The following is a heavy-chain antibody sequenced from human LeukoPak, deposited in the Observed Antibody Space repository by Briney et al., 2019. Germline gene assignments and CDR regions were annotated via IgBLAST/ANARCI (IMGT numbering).Heavy chain of an antibody. D-gene: IGHD3-10*01. Sequence: SETLSLTCTVSGGSISSYYWSWIRQPAGKGLEWIGRIYTSGSTNYNPSLKSRVTMSVDTSKNQFSLKLSSVTAADTAVYYCAREGITMVRGVPRPYYYGMDVWGQGTTVTVSS. CDR3: AREGITMVRGVPRPYYYGMDV. CDR1: GGSISSYY. V-gene: IGHV4-4*07. CDR2: IYTSGST. J-gene: IGHJ6*02.